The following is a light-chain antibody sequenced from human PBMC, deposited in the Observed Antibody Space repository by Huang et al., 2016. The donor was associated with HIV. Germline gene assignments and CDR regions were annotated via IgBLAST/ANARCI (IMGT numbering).Light chain of an antibody. Sequence: DIVMTQSPLSLSVTPGEPASIACRSSQSLLHRNGNNYFDWFLQKPGQSPQLLIYLGSSRASGVPNRFSCSGSGTDFTLNISRVEAEDVGVYYCMQALQTPLTFGGGTKVEI. J-gene: IGKJ4*01. CDR1: QSLLHRNGNNY. V-gene: IGKV2-28*01. CDR3: MQALQTPLT. CDR2: LGS.